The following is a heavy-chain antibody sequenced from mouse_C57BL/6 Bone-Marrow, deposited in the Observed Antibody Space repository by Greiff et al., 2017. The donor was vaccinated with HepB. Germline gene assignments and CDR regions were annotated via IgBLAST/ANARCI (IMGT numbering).Heavy chain of an antibody. CDR3: ARYHYYGSSSFAY. CDR1: GYTFTSYG. CDR2: IYPRSGNT. Sequence: QVQLQQSGAELARPGASVKLSCKASGYTFTSYGISWVKQRTGQGLEWIGEIYPRSGNTYYNEKFKGKATLTADKSSSTAYMELRSLTSEDSAVYFCARYHYYGSSSFAYWGQGTLVTVSA. D-gene: IGHD1-1*01. J-gene: IGHJ3*01. V-gene: IGHV1-81*01.